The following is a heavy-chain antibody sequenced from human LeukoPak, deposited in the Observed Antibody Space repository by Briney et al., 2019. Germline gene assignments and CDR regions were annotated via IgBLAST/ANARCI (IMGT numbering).Heavy chain of an antibody. J-gene: IGHJ4*02. D-gene: IGHD2-21*01. Sequence: PSETLSLTCTVSGGSLSSSSYYWGWIRQPPGKGLEWIGSMYYSGSTYYNPSLKSRVTISLDTSKNQFSLQLSPVTAADTAVYYCARRPGDHVRFDYWGQRTLVTVSS. CDR1: GGSLSSSSYY. CDR3: ARRPGDHVRFDY. V-gene: IGHV4-39*01. CDR2: MYYSGST.